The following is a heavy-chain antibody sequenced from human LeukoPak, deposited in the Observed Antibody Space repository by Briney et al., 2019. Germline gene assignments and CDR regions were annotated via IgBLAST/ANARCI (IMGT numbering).Heavy chain of an antibody. CDR2: TRKKTNSYTT. V-gene: IGHV3-72*01. Sequence: GGSLRLSCAASGFTFSDHYMDWVRQAPGKGLEWVGRTRKKTNSYTTEYAASVKGRFTISSDDSKNSLYLQMNSLKAEDTAVYYCTRVVLVGTTYSYFDYWGQGTLVTVSS. D-gene: IGHD1-26*01. J-gene: IGHJ4*02. CDR3: TRVVLVGTTYSYFDY. CDR1: GFTFSDHY.